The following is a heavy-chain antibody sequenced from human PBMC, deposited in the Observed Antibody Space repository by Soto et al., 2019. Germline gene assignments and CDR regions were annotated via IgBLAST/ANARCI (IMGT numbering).Heavy chain of an antibody. CDR3: ARVNGEFSSYYYYGMDV. CDR1: DGYLSSYC. J-gene: IGHJ6*02. Sequence: PSETMSLTWTVSDGYLSSYCLSWIRKPPGKGLEWIGYIYYSGSTNYNASLKSRVTISVDTSKDQFSLKLSSVTAADTAVYYCARVNGEFSSYYYYGMDVWGQGTTVTVSS. D-gene: IGHD3-10*01. V-gene: IGHV4-59*01. CDR2: IYYSGST.